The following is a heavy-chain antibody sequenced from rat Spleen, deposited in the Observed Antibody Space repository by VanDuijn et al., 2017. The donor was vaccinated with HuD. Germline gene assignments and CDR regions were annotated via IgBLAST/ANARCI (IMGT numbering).Heavy chain of an antibody. V-gene: IGHV5-29*01. CDR2: ISYGDSSGHSST. J-gene: IGHJ2*01. Sequence: EVQMVESSGGLVQPGRSLKLSCAASGFTFIDYGMAWVRQAPTKGLEWVATISYGDSSGHSSTYYRDPVKGRFTISRTNAKSTLSLQMDSLWSADTATYYCARRHYGYTDYFDYWGQGVMVTVSS. CDR1: GFTFIDYG. CDR3: ARRHYGYTDYFDY. D-gene: IGHD1-9*01.